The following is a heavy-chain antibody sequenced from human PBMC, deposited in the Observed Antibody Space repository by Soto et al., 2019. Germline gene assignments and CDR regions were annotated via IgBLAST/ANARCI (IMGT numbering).Heavy chain of an antibody. CDR3: AASCVGCGGFNYYGMDV. J-gene: IGHJ6*02. CDR1: GGSISSGGYY. Sequence: QVQLQESGPGLVKPSQTLSLTCTVSGGSISSGGYYWSWIRQHPGKGLEWIGYIYYSGSTYYNPSPKSRVTITVDTSNNHFSLKLSSVTAADTAVYYCAASCVGCGGFNYYGMDVWCQGTPVTVSS. V-gene: IGHV4-31*03. D-gene: IGHD2-21*01. CDR2: IYYSGST.